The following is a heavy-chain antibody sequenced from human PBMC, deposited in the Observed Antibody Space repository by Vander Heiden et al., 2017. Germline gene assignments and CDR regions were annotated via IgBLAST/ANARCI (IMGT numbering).Heavy chain of an antibody. V-gene: IGHV3-30-3*01. Sequence: QVQLVESGGGVVQPGRSLRLSCAASGLTFSSYAMHWVRQAPGKGLEWVAFISYDGSNEYYADSVKGRFTISRDNSKNTLYLQMNSLRAEDTAVYYCARGRGDRSSGSSLHDYWGQGTLVTVSS. J-gene: IGHJ4*02. CDR2: ISYDGSNE. CDR3: ARGRGDRSSGSSLHDY. D-gene: IGHD1-26*01. CDR1: GLTFSSYA.